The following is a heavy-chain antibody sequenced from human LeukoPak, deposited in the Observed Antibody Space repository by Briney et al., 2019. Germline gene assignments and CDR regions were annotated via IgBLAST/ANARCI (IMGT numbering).Heavy chain of an antibody. D-gene: IGHD2-2*01. CDR1: RFTFSSYA. V-gene: IGHV3-23*01. CDR3: AKGTTGCSSTSCYGFDY. Sequence: GGSLRLSCAAARFTFSSYAMSWVRQAPGKGLEWVSAISGSGGSTYYADSVKGRFTFSRDNSKNTLYLQMNSLTAEDTAVYYCAKGTTGCSSTSCYGFDYWGQGTLVTVSS. CDR2: ISGSGGST. J-gene: IGHJ4*02.